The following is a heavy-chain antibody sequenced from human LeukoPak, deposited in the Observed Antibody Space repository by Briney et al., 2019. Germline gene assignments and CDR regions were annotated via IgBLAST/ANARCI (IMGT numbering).Heavy chain of an antibody. D-gene: IGHD3-3*02. CDR2: ISSSSSYI. J-gene: IGHJ3*02. CDR1: GFTFSSYS. Sequence: GGSLRLSCAASGFTFSSYSMNWVRQAPGKGLEWVSSISSSSSYIYYADSVKGRFTISRDNAKNSLYLQMNSLRAEDTAVYYCAREGGAVLGERAFDIWGQGTMVTVSS. V-gene: IGHV3-21*01. CDR3: AREGGAVLGERAFDI.